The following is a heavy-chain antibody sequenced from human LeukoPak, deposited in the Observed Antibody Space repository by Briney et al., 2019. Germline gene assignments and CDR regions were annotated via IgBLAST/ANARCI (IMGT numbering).Heavy chain of an antibody. V-gene: IGHV4-39*01. CDR1: GGSISSSSYY. J-gene: IGHJ5*02. Sequence: PSETLSLTCTVSGGSISSSSYYWGWIRQPPGKGLEWIGSIHYSGSTYYNPSLKSRVTISVDTSKNQFSLKLSSVTAADTAVYYCARRPNWFDPWGQGTLVTVSS. CDR2: IHYSGST. CDR3: ARRPNWFDP.